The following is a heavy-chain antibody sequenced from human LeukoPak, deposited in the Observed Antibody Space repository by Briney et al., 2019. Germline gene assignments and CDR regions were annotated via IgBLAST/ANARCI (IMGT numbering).Heavy chain of an antibody. CDR1: GFSFTNHW. Sequence: AGSMRLSCPPSGFSFTNHWMHWVRQAPGKGLVWVSRIRGEVLDTNYADSVKGRFTISRDNAKNTLYLQMNSLRDEETAVYYCARDSRNYGGPNINLFDYWGQGNLVTVSS. D-gene: IGHD4-23*01. J-gene: IGHJ4*02. V-gene: IGHV3-74*01. CDR2: IRGEVLDT. CDR3: ARDSRNYGGPNINLFDY.